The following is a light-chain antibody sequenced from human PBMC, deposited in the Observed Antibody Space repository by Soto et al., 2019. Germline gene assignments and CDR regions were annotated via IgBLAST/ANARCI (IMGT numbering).Light chain of an antibody. CDR2: DAS. J-gene: IGKJ5*01. CDR3: QQTNSIPIT. V-gene: IGKV1-5*01. Sequence: DIQMTKSPSTLSATAGDRVTIACRASQSISSWLAWYQQKPGKAPKLLIYDASNLESGVPSRFSGSGSGTDFTLTISHLQPDDSATYYCQQTNSIPITFGQGTRLEI. CDR1: QSISSW.